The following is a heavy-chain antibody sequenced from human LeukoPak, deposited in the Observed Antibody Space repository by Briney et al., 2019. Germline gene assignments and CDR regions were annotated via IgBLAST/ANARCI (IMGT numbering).Heavy chain of an antibody. D-gene: IGHD3-22*01. Sequence: PGGSLRLSCAASGFTVSNNYMSWVPQAPGKALECVSVIYSGGSTYYADSVKGRFTISRDNSKNTLYLQMNSLRAEDTAVYYCARDSRQDYYDSSGYLWFAFDIWGQGTMVTVSS. CDR1: GFTVSNNY. CDR2: IYSGGST. J-gene: IGHJ3*02. V-gene: IGHV3-53*01. CDR3: ARDSRQDYYDSSGYLWFAFDI.